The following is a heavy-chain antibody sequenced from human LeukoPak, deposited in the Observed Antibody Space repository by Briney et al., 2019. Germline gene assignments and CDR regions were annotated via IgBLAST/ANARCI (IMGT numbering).Heavy chain of an antibody. Sequence: GESLKLSCAASGFTFSGSAMRRVRQASGKGLEWLGRIRGKANRYATAYAASVKGRFTISRDDSTNTAYLQMDRLRPEDTAVYYCSRHRLDNYYYYGMDVWGQGTTVTVSS. D-gene: IGHD2-2*03. CDR1: GFTFSGSA. CDR3: SRHRLDNYYYYGMDV. V-gene: IGHV3-73*01. CDR2: IRGKANRYAT. J-gene: IGHJ6*02.